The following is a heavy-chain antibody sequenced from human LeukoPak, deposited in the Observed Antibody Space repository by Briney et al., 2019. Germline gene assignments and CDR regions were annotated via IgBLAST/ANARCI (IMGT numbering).Heavy chain of an antibody. CDR2: IYLGDSDT. Sequence: GESLKISCKGSGYSFTSYWIGWVRQMPGKGLEWMGIIYLGDSDTKYSPSFQGQVTISADKCISTAYLQGSSLKASDTAMYCCARAGGGGSGWYLHIGGNDYWGQGTLVTVSS. J-gene: IGHJ4*02. CDR1: GYSFTSYW. D-gene: IGHD6-19*01. V-gene: IGHV5-51*01. CDR3: ARAGGGGSGWYLHIGGNDY.